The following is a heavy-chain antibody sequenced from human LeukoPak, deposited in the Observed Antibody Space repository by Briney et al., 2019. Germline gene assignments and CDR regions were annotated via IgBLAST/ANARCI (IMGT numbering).Heavy chain of an antibody. CDR1: GGSISRYY. Sequence: SETLSLTCTVSGGSISRYYWSWLRQPAGNGLEWIGRIYSSGSTNYNPSLKSRVTMSVDTSKNQFSLKLSSVTAADTAVYYCARDPSYSSGWIDYWGQGTLVTVSS. CDR2: IYSSGST. J-gene: IGHJ4*02. CDR3: ARDPSYSSGWIDY. V-gene: IGHV4-4*07. D-gene: IGHD6-19*01.